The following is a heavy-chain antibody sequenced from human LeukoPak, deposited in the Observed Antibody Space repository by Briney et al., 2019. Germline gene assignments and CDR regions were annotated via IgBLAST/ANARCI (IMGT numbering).Heavy chain of an antibody. J-gene: IGHJ4*02. D-gene: IGHD3-10*01. CDR3: VLLSLTPG. CDR2: ISYDGSIK. V-gene: IGHV3-30*03. Sequence: GGSLRLSCAASGFTFSNYGMHWVRQAPGKGLEWLAIISYDGSIKYYANSVTGRSNISRDNAKNTLYLQMNSLRAEDTAVYYCVLLSLTPGWGQGTLVTVSS. CDR1: GFTFSNYG.